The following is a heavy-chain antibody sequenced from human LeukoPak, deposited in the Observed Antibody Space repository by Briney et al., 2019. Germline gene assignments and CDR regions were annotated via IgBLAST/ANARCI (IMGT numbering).Heavy chain of an antibody. CDR2: ISSSSTYI. CDR1: GFTFSSYS. CDR3: AREMDYYDSSGYCDY. Sequence: TGGSLRLXCAASGFTFSSYSMVWVRRAPGKGLESVSSISSSSTYIHYADSVKGRFTISRDNAKNSLYLQMNSLRAEDTAVYYCAREMDYYDSSGYCDYWGQGTLVTVSS. J-gene: IGHJ4*02. D-gene: IGHD3-22*01. V-gene: IGHV3-21*01.